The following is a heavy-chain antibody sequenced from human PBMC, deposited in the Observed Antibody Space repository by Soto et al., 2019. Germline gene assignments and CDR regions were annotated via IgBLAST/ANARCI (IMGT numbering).Heavy chain of an antibody. J-gene: IGHJ5*02. CDR3: ARVSRFGGKPNWLDP. D-gene: IGHD3-10*01. CDR1: GGSINSYY. V-gene: IGHV4-59*01. Sequence: LSLTCTVSGGSINSYYWSWILQPPGKGLEWIGYIYYSGSTNYNPSLKSRVTISVDTSKNQFSLKLNSVTAADTAVYYCARVSRFGGKPNWLDPWGQGTLVTVSS. CDR2: IYYSGST.